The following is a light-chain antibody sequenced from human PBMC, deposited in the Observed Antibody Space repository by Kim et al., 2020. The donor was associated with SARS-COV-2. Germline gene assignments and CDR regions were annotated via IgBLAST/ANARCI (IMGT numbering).Light chain of an antibody. J-gene: IGKJ3*01. CDR1: QSISSH. CDR3: QQSYITTFT. Sequence: DIQMTQSPSSLSASVGDRVTITCRTTQSISSHLNWYQQKPGRAPKLLISAASTLQGGVPSRFSGSGYETDFTLTISSLQPEDFATYFCQQSYITTFTFGPGTKVDIK. V-gene: IGKV1-39*01. CDR2: AAS.